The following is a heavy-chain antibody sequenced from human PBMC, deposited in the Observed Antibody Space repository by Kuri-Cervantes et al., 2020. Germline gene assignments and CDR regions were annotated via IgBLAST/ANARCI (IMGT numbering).Heavy chain of an antibody. D-gene: IGHD1-26*01. CDR2: IYYSGST. V-gene: IGHV4-39*07. CDR3: ARSQNHGSYEPGNDAFDI. CDR1: GGSISSSSYY. Sequence: SETLSLTCTVSGGSISSSSYYWGWIRQPPGKGLEWIGSIYYSGSTYYNPSLKSRVTMSVDTSKNQFSLRLSSVTAADTAVYYCARSQNHGSYEPGNDAFDIWGQGTMVTVSS. J-gene: IGHJ3*02.